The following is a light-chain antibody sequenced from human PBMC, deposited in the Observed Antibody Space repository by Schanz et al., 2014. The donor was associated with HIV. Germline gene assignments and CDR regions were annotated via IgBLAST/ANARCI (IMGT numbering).Light chain of an antibody. V-gene: IGLV2-11*01. Sequence: QSALTQPPSASGSPGQSVTISCTGTSSDVGGYNYVSWYQQHPGKAPKLMIYDVSKRPSGVPDRFSGSKSGNTASLTISGIQAEDEADYYCCSYAGSYTWVFGGGTKLTVL. CDR3: CSYAGSYTWV. J-gene: IGLJ3*02. CDR2: DVS. CDR1: SSDVGGYNY.